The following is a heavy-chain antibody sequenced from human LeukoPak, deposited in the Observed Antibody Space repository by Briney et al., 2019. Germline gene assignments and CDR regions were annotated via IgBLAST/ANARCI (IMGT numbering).Heavy chain of an antibody. CDR3: ARAVGRVLRYFDWLSVYYGMDV. CDR2: IIPIFGTA. V-gene: IGHV1-69*13. D-gene: IGHD3-9*01. Sequence: GASEKVSCKASGGTFSSYAISWVRQAPGQGLEWMGGIIPIFGTANYAQKFQGRVTITADESTSTAYMELSSLRSEDTAVYYCARAVGRVLRYFDWLSVYYGMDVWGQGTTVTVSS. CDR1: GGTFSSYA. J-gene: IGHJ6*02.